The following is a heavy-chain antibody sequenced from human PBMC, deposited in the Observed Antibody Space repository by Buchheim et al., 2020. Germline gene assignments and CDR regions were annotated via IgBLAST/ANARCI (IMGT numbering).Heavy chain of an antibody. D-gene: IGHD3-3*01. CDR1: GYTLSSYG. CDR3: ARDTRGAIFGVVKGFDY. V-gene: IGHV1-18*04. Sequence: QVQLVQSGREVKKPGASVKVSCKASGYTLSSYGLAWVRQAPGQGPEWMGWSSSHNGSPKYAQKFQGRVTMTPDTSTHTAYMELRSLRSDDTAVYYCARDTRGAIFGVVKGFDYWGQGTL. J-gene: IGHJ4*02. CDR2: SSSHNGSP.